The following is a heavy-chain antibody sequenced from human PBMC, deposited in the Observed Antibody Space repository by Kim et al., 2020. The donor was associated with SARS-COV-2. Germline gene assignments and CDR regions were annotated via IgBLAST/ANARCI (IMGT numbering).Heavy chain of an antibody. D-gene: IGHD1-26*01. CDR2: ISSSGSTI. J-gene: IGHJ4*02. CDR3: AREGGSYLGDYFDY. V-gene: IGHV3-48*03. Sequence: GGSLRLSCAASGFTFSSYEMNWVRQAPGKGLEWVSYISSSGSTIYYADSVKGRFTISRDNDKNSLYLQMNSLRAEDTAVYYCAREGGSYLGDYFDYWGQGTLVTVSS. CDR1: GFTFSSYE.